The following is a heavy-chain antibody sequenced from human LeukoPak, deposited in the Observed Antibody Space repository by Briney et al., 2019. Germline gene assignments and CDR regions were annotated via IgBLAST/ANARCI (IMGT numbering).Heavy chain of an antibody. CDR3: ARSNPMDYGSFDY. CDR1: GGTFSSYA. D-gene: IGHD3-16*01. CDR2: IISIFGTA. V-gene: IGHV1-69*05. J-gene: IGHJ4*02. Sequence: SVKVSCKASGGTFSSYAISWVRQAPGQGLEWMGRIISIFGTANYAQKFQGRVTITTDESTSTAYMELSSLRSEDTAVYYCARSNPMDYGSFDYWGQGTLVTVSS.